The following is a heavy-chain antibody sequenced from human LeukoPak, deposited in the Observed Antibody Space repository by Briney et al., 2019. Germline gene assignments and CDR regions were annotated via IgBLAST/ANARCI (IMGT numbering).Heavy chain of an antibody. J-gene: IGHJ4*02. CDR3: ARGFITRTGYYFDY. CDR1: GFTFSSYW. CDR2: IKQDGSEK. Sequence: GGSLRLSCAASGFTFSSYWMSWVRQAPGKGLDWVANIKQDGSEKYYVDSVKGRFTISRDNAKNSLYLQMNSLRAEDTAVYYCARGFITRTGYYFDYWGQGTLVTVSS. D-gene: IGHD3-3*01. V-gene: IGHV3-7*01.